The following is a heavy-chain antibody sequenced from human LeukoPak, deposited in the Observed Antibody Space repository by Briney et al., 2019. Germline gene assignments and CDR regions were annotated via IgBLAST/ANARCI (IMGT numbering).Heavy chain of an antibody. V-gene: IGHV4-34*01. CDR1: GGSFSGYY. J-gene: IGHJ6*03. D-gene: IGHD6-13*01. CDR2: IDHSGST. Sequence: PSETLSLTCAVYGGSFSGYYWSWIRQPPGKGLEWIGEIDHSGSTNYNPSLKSRVTISVDTSKNQFSLKLSSVTAADTAVYYCARALAAAEYYYYYYMDVWGKGTTVTVSS. CDR3: ARALAAAEYYYYYYMDV.